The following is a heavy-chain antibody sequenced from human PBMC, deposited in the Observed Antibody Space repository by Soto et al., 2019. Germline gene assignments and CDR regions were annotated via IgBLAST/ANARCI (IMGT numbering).Heavy chain of an antibody. V-gene: IGHV1-69*02. CDR1: GGTFSSYT. Sequence: ASVKVSCKASGGTFSSYTISWVRQAPGQGLEWMGRIIPILGIANYAQKFQGRVTITADKSTSTAYMELSSLRSEDTAVYYCARAGSYCSSTSCPLDYWGQGTLVTVSS. CDR2: IIPILGIA. J-gene: IGHJ4*02. CDR3: ARAGSYCSSTSCPLDY. D-gene: IGHD2-2*01.